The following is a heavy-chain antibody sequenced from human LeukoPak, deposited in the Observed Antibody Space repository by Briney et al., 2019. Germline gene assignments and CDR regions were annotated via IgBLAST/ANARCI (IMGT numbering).Heavy chain of an antibody. Sequence: GGSLRLSCAASGFTFSSYWMHWVRQPPGKGLVWVSRIKNDGSTTTYADSVKGRFTVSRDNAKNTLYLQMNSLRDEDTAVYYCARGGSGYSYGKIDSWGQGILVTVSS. D-gene: IGHD5-18*01. CDR3: ARGGSGYSYGKIDS. J-gene: IGHJ4*02. V-gene: IGHV3-74*01. CDR2: IKNDGSTT. CDR1: GFTFSSYW.